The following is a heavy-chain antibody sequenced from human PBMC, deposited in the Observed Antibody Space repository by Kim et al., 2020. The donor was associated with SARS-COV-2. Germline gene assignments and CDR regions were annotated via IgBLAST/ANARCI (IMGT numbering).Heavy chain of an antibody. D-gene: IGHD3-22*01. V-gene: IGHV4-59*08. Sequence: PSLKSRVTLSVDTSKNKYSLKLSSVTAADTAVYYCARQIPFYDSSGQIDYWGQGTLVTVSS. CDR3: ARQIPFYDSSGQIDY. J-gene: IGHJ4*02.